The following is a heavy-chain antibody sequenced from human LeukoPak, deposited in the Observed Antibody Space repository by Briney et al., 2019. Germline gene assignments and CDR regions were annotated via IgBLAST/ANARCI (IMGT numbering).Heavy chain of an antibody. CDR2: ISYDGSNK. V-gene: IGHV3-30*04. CDR1: GFTFSSYA. J-gene: IGHJ6*03. CDR3: ARPYYDFWSGVYSFMDV. D-gene: IGHD3-3*01. Sequence: GGTLRLSCAASGFTFSSYAMHWVRQAPGKGLEWVAVISYDGSNKYYADSVKGRFTISRDNSKNTLYLQMNSLRAEDTAVYYCARPYYDFWSGVYSFMDVWGKGTTVTVSS.